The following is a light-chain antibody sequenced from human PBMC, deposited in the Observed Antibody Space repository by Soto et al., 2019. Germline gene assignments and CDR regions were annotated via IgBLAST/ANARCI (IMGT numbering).Light chain of an antibody. CDR2: TAS. Sequence: DIQMTQAPSFMSASVVARVIITCLSRPITGSYLNWYQHRPGKAPKLLIYTASSQQSGDRPGLSGSGPGTKVTLRVSSLQPRDFATGYGQRENSFVRTFGRGTKVDI. CDR1: PITGSY. J-gene: IGKJ4*02. CDR3: QRENSFVRT. V-gene: IGKV1-39*01.